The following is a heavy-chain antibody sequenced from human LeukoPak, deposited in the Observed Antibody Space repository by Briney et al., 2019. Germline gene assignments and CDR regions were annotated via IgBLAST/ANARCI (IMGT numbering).Heavy chain of an antibody. J-gene: IGHJ4*02. Sequence: GGSLRLSCAASGFTFSSYSMNWVRQAPGKGLEWVSSISSSSSYIYYADSVKGRFTISRDNAKNSLYLQMNSLRAEDTAVYYCARWTVTTGFDYWGQGTLVTVSS. CDR3: ARWTVTTGFDY. D-gene: IGHD4-4*01. CDR2: ISSSSSYI. CDR1: GFTFSSYS. V-gene: IGHV3-21*01.